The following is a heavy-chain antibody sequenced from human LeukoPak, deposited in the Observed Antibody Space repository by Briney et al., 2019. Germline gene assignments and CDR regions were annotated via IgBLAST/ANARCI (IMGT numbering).Heavy chain of an antibody. CDR2: IKSKPDGGTP. J-gene: IGHJ4*02. D-gene: IGHD6-13*01. V-gene: IGHV3-15*01. CDR1: GFTFNNSW. CDR3: STFDSSWYGGETKAFDY. Sequence: GGSLRLSCAASGFTFNNSWMNWVRQAPGKGLEWVGRIKSKPDGGTPDYAAPVKGRFTISRDDSEETLYLQMNCLQTADTAVYYCSTFDSSWYGGETKAFDYWGQGTLVTVS.